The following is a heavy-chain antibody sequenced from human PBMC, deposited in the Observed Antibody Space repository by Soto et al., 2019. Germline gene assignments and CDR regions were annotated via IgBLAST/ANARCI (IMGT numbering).Heavy chain of an antibody. CDR2: IYYSGST. Sequence: QVQLQESGPGLVKPSETLSLTCTVSGGSISSYYWSWIRQPPGKGLEWIGYIYYSGSTNYNPSLKSRVTISVDTSKNQFSLKLSSVTAADTAVYSCARRGGALPFAYWGQGTLVTVSS. CDR3: ARRGGALPFAY. J-gene: IGHJ4*02. V-gene: IGHV4-59*01. D-gene: IGHD3-16*01. CDR1: GGSISSYY.